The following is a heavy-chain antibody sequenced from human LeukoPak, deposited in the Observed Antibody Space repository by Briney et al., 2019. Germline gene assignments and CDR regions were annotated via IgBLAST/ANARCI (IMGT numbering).Heavy chain of an antibody. CDR1: GGSFSGYY. Sequence: SETLSLTCAVYGGSFSGYYWSWIRQPPGKGLEWIGEINHSGSTNYNPSLKSRVTISVDTSKNQFSLKLSSVTAADTAVYYCARHGLEDDYYDILTGYYNSIEFDPWGQGTLVTVSS. CDR3: ARHGLEDDYYDILTGYYNSIEFDP. J-gene: IGHJ5*02. CDR2: INHSGST. V-gene: IGHV4-34*01. D-gene: IGHD3-9*01.